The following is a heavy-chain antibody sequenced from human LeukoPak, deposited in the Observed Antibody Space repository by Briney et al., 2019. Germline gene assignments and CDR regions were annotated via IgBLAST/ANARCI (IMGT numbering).Heavy chain of an antibody. CDR1: GYSFTSYW. CDR2: IYPGDSDT. Sequence: GESLKISCKGSGYSFTSYWIGWVRQMPGKGLEWMGIIYPGDSDTGYSPSFQGQVTISADKSISTAYLQWSSLKASDTAMYYCARLGGSGSYYNVPDDYWGQGTLVTVSS. CDR3: ARLGGSGSYYNVPDDY. V-gene: IGHV5-51*01. D-gene: IGHD3-10*01. J-gene: IGHJ4*02.